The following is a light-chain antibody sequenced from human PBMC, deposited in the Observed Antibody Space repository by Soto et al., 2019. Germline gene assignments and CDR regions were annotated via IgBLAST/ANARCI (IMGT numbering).Light chain of an antibody. CDR2: GAS. CDR1: QSVSNSY. J-gene: IGKJ1*01. Sequence: EIVLTQSPGTLSLSPGERATLSCRASQSVSNSYLAWYQQKPGQAPRLLIYGASSRATGIPDRFSGSGSGTDFALTISRLEPEDFAVYNCQQYGGSPWTFGQGTKVDIK. CDR3: QQYGGSPWT. V-gene: IGKV3-20*01.